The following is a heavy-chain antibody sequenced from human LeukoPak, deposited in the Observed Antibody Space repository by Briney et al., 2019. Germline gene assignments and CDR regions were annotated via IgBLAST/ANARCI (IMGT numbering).Heavy chain of an antibody. Sequence: GASVKVSCKASGGTFSSYAISWVRQAPGQGLEWMGGIIPIFGTANYAQKFQGRVTITADKSTSTAYMELSSLRSEDTAVYYCARAGDPYYYYYMDVWGKGTTVTVSS. D-gene: IGHD3-16*01. CDR2: IIPIFGTA. V-gene: IGHV1-69*06. CDR1: GGTFSSYA. J-gene: IGHJ6*03. CDR3: ARAGDPYYYYYMDV.